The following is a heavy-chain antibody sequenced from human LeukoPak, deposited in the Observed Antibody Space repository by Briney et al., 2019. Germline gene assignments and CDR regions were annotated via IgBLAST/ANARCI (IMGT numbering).Heavy chain of an antibody. Sequence: SETLSLTCTVSGGSISSYYWSWIRQPPGKGLEWIGYIYASGGTNYNPSLKSRVTISVDTSKDQFSLKLSSVTAADTAVYYCARRVVRGVIITSGSWFDPWGQGTLATVSS. CDR1: GGSISSYY. V-gene: IGHV4-4*09. J-gene: IGHJ5*02. D-gene: IGHD3-10*01. CDR3: ARRVVRGVIITSGSWFDP. CDR2: IYASGGT.